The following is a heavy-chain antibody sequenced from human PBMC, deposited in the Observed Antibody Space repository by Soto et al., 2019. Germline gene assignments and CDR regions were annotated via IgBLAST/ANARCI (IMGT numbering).Heavy chain of an antibody. CDR1: GYTFTSYG. CDR2: ISAYNGNT. CDR3: ARDAMPSYYYYGMDV. Sequence: QVQLVQSGAEVKKPGASVKVSCKASGYTFTSYGISWVRQAPGQGLEWMGWISAYNGNTNYAQKLQGRVTMTTDTSTSTAYMELRSVRSDDTAVYYCARDAMPSYYYYGMDVWGQGTTVTVSS. V-gene: IGHV1-18*01. D-gene: IGHD2-2*01. J-gene: IGHJ6*02.